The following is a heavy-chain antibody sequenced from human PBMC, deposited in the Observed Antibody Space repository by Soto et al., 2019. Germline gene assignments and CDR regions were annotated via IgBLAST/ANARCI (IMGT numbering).Heavy chain of an antibody. Sequence: SETLSLTCTVSGGSISSYYWSWIRQPPGKGLEWIGYIYYSGRTNYNPSLKSRVTISVETSRNQFSLKLSSVTAADTAVYYCARLLKYSSGDRGSRSWYFDLWGRGTLVTVSS. CDR2: IYYSGRT. V-gene: IGHV4-59*08. D-gene: IGHD6-19*01. J-gene: IGHJ2*01. CDR1: GGSISSYY. CDR3: ARLLKYSSGDRGSRSWYFDL.